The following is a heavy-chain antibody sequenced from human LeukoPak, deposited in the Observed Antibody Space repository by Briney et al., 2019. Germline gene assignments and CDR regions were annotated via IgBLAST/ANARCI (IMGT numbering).Heavy chain of an antibody. J-gene: IGHJ3*01. CDR3: ARDGAEGDDSAFDV. CDR2: TRSKVRKYAT. CDR1: GFTLRDYH. Sequence: GGSLRLSCVGCGFTLRDYHMDWMRQAPGMGLEWVGRTRSKVRKYATEYAASVKGRFTISRDESENSVFLHLSSLTVEDTALYYCARDGAEGDDSAFDVWGQGTMVTVSS. V-gene: IGHV3-72*01. D-gene: IGHD3-22*01.